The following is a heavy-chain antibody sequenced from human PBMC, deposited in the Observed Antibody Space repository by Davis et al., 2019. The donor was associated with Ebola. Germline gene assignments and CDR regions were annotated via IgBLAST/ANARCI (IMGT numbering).Heavy chain of an antibody. V-gene: IGHV1-18*01. CDR3: ARERTMVRGVPTGMDV. Sequence: ASVKVSCKASGYTFTSYGISWVRQAPGQGLEWMGWISAYNGNTNYAQKLQGRVTMTTDTSTSKAYMELRSLRSDDTAVYYCARERTMVRGVPTGMDVWGQGTTVTVSS. CDR2: ISAYNGNT. J-gene: IGHJ6*02. D-gene: IGHD3-10*01. CDR1: GYTFTSYG.